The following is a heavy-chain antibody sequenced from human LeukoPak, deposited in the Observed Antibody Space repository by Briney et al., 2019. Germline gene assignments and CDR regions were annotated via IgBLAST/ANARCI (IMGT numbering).Heavy chain of an antibody. D-gene: IGHD3-3*01. J-gene: IGHJ6*03. CDR3: ATSPNDFGSGYYHDYYYYMDV. V-gene: IGHV1-18*01. Sequence: ASVNVSCKASGYTFTSCVLNWLRQAPAQGREWMGWINAYNGNTSYAQKLQSRVTMTTDTSTSTAYMELRTAKTDDTAVYYCATSPNDFGSGYYHDYYYYMDVWGKGTTVTVSS. CDR1: GYTFTSCV. CDR2: INAYNGNT.